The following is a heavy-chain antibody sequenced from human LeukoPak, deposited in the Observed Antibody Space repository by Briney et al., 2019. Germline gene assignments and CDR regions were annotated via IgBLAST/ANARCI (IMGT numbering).Heavy chain of an antibody. V-gene: IGHV6-1*01. CDR3: ARGEVGATSAFDI. CDR1: GDSVSSNGAA. CDR2: IHYRSKWYS. D-gene: IGHD1-26*01. Sequence: SQTLSLTCAISGDSVSSNGAAWNWIRQSPSRGLEWLGRIHYRSKWYSDYALSVKSRITINPDTSKNQFSLQLNSVTPEDTAVYYCARGEVGATSAFDIWGQGTMVTVSS. J-gene: IGHJ3*02.